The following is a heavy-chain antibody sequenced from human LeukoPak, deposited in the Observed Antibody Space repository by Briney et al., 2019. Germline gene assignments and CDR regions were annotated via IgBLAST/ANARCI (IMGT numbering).Heavy chain of an antibody. J-gene: IGHJ4*02. CDR2: ISGSGGSP. CDR3: AKTRGYCSGGTCYCDY. V-gene: IGHV3-23*01. D-gene: IGHD2-15*01. Sequence: PGGSLRLSCVASGFTFSSYAMTWVRQAPGKGLEWVSVISGSGGSPYYADSVKGRFTISRDNSKNTVYLQMNSLRADDTAVYYCAKTRGYCSGGTCYCDYWGQGTLVTVSS. CDR1: GFTFSSYA.